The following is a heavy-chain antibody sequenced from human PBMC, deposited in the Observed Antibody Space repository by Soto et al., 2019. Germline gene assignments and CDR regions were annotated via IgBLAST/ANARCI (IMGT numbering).Heavy chain of an antibody. CDR1: GFTFSSYA. Sequence: GGSLRLSCAASGFTFSSYAMSWVRQAPGKGLEWVSAISGSGGSTYYADSVKGRFTISRDNAKNSLYLQMNSLRAEDTAVYYCARDRTGYGDHYYYGMDVWGQGTTVTVSS. D-gene: IGHD4-17*01. CDR2: ISGSGGST. V-gene: IGHV3-23*01. CDR3: ARDRTGYGDHYYYGMDV. J-gene: IGHJ6*02.